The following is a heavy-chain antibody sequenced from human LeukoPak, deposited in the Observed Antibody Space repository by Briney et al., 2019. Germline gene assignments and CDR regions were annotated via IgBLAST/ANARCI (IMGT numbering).Heavy chain of an antibody. Sequence: SETLSLTCAVSGGSISSSNWWSGVRQPPGKGLEWIGEIYHSGSTNYNPSLKSRVTISVDKSKNQFSLKLSSVTAADMAVYYCARDVRYYDFWSGSIDYWDQGTLVTVSS. V-gene: IGHV4-4*02. D-gene: IGHD3-3*01. J-gene: IGHJ4*02. CDR2: IYHSGST. CDR1: GGSISSSNW. CDR3: ARDVRYYDFWSGSIDY.